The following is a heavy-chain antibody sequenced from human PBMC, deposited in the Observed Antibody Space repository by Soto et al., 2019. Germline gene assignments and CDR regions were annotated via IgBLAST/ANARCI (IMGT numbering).Heavy chain of an antibody. CDR3: ARGSGLTYFDY. J-gene: IGHJ4*02. CDR2: INADNGNT. D-gene: IGHD3-10*01. Sequence: GASVKVSCKASGYTFTSYGVSWVRQAPGQRLEWMGWINADNGNTKYSQKFQGRVTMTSDTSASTAYMELSSLRSEDTAVYYCARGSGLTYFDYWGQGTLXTVSS. CDR1: GYTFTSYG. V-gene: IGHV1-18*01.